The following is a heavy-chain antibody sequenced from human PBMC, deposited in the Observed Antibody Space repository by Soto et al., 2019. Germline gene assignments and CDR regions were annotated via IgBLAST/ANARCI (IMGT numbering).Heavy chain of an antibody. V-gene: IGHV3-33*01. CDR1: GFIFSSFG. J-gene: IGHJ4*02. Sequence: GGSLRLSCAASGFIFSSFGMHWVRQAPGKGLEWVAHIWYDGSNTYYADSVKGRFTISRDNSRNAVYLQMNSLRAEDTAVYHCVRDLLGSGGHFDYWGQGTPVTVSS. CDR2: IWYDGSNT. CDR3: VRDLLGSGGHFDY. D-gene: IGHD7-27*01.